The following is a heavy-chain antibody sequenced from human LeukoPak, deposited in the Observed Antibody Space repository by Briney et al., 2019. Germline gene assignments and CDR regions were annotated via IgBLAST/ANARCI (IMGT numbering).Heavy chain of an antibody. Sequence: ASVKVSCKASGYPFTGYYMHWVRQAPGQGLEWMGWINPNSGGTNYAQKFQGRVTMTRDTSISTAYMELSRLRSDDTAVYYCARESRYYYDSSGDYWGQGTLVTVSS. CDR1: GYPFTGYY. D-gene: IGHD3-22*01. CDR2: INPNSGGT. V-gene: IGHV1-2*02. J-gene: IGHJ4*02. CDR3: ARESRYYYDSSGDY.